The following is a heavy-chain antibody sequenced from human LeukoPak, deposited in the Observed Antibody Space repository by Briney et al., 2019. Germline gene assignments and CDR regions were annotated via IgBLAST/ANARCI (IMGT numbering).Heavy chain of an antibody. D-gene: IGHD3-10*01. V-gene: IGHV3-9*01. J-gene: IGHJ4*02. CDR3: AKGFNYYGSGSYQVFDY. CDR1: GFTFDDYA. Sequence: GGSLRLSCAASGFTFDDYAMHWVRHAPGKGLEWVSGISWNSGSIGYADSVKGRFTISRDNAKNSLYLQMNSLRAEDTALYYCAKGFNYYGSGSYQVFDYWGQGTLVTVSS. CDR2: ISWNSGSI.